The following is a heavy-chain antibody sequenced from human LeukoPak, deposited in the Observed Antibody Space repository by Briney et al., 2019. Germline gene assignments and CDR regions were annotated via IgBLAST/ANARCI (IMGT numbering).Heavy chain of an antibody. V-gene: IGHV3-53*01. J-gene: IGHJ3*02. CDR3: ARTYCSSTSCYNNWNYDAFDI. Sequence: PGGSLRLSCAASGFTVSSNYMSWVRQAPGKGLEWVSVIYSGGSTYYADSVKGRFTISRDNSKNTLYLQMNSLRAEDTAVYYCARTYCSSTSCYNNWNYDAFDIWGQGTMVTVSS. CDR1: GFTVSSNY. CDR2: IYSGGST. D-gene: IGHD2-2*02.